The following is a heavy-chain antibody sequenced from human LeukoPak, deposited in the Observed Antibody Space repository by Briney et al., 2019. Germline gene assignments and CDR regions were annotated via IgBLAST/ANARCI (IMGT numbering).Heavy chain of an antibody. D-gene: IGHD1-26*01. CDR2: ISGGGTST. CDR1: GFTFSSYA. Sequence: GGSLRLSCAASGFTFSSYAMSWVRQAPGKGLEWVSSISGGGTSTYYADSVKGRFTISRDNPKNALYLQMNSLRAEDTAIYYCARIVDSGTFFPNFDSWGQGTLVTVSS. V-gene: IGHV3-23*01. J-gene: IGHJ4*02. CDR3: ARIVDSGTFFPNFDS.